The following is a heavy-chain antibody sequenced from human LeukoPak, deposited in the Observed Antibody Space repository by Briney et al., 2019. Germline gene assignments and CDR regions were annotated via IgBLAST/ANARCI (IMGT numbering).Heavy chain of an antibody. D-gene: IGHD1/OR15-1a*01. J-gene: IGHJ4*02. Sequence: SETLSLTCTVSGGSISSSSYYWGWIRQPPGKGLEWIGSIYYSGSTYYNPSLKSRVTISVDTSKNQFSLKLSSVTAADTAVYYCARHQEGEQRTYYFDYWGQGTLVTVSS. CDR2: IYYSGST. V-gene: IGHV4-39*01. CDR1: GGSISSSSYY. CDR3: ARHQEGEQRTYYFDY.